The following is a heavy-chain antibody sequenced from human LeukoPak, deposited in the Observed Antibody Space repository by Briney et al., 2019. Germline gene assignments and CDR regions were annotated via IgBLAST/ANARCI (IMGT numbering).Heavy chain of an antibody. CDR1: GFTFSSYW. D-gene: IGHD6-19*01. CDR3: AKGRGLVLDWYFDL. J-gene: IGHJ2*01. Sequence: GGSLRLSXAASGFTFSSYWMSWVRQAPGKGLEWVANIKQDGSEKYYVDSVKGRFTISRDNAKNSLYLQMNSLRAEDMALYYCAKGRGLVLDWYFDLWGRGTLVTVSS. V-gene: IGHV3-7*03. CDR2: IKQDGSEK.